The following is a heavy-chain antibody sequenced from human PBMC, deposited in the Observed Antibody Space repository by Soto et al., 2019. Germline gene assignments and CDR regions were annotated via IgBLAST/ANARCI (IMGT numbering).Heavy chain of an antibody. J-gene: IGHJ4*02. D-gene: IGHD3-16*01. CDR3: ARDVGAD. CDR2: IKEDGSER. CDR1: GFIFSADW. V-gene: IGHV3-7*01. Sequence: EVQLVESGGGLVQPGGSLRLSCETSGFIFSADWMTWVRQAPGQGLEWVAIIKEDGSERYYADSVKDRFTISRDNAKSSLYLQMNSLRVEDSAIYYCARDVGADWGQGTLVTVSS.